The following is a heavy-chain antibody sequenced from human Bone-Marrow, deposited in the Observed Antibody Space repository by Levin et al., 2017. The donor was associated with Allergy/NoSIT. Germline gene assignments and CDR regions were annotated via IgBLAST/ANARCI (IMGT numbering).Heavy chain of an antibody. V-gene: IGHV3-11*01. D-gene: IGHD3-16*01. J-gene: IGHJ6*02. CDR2: ISDSGRHGTTL. CDR1: GFVFSDYY. CDR3: ARDSLVFYGMDL. Sequence: MPGGSLRLSCAASGFVFSDYYMSWIRQVPGEGLEWIAYISDSGRHGTTLYYAESVKGRFSISRDNAKNSLYLQMNSLRADDTAVYYCARDSLVFYGMDLWGPGTTVTVSS.